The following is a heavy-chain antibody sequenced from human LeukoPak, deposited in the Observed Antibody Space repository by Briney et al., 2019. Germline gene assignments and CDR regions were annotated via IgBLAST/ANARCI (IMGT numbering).Heavy chain of an antibody. CDR2: FDPEDGET. J-gene: IGHJ5*02. CDR1: GYTLTELS. V-gene: IGHV1-24*01. CDR3: ATDSSGWYGNWFDP. D-gene: IGHD6-19*01. Sequence: ASVKASCKVSGYTLTELSMHWVRQAPGKGHEWMGGFDPEDGETIYAQKFQGRVTMTEDTSTDTAYMELSSLRSEDTAVYYCATDSSGWYGNWFDPWGQGTLVTVSS.